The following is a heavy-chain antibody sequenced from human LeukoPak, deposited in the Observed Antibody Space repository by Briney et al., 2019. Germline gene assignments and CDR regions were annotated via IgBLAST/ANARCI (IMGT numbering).Heavy chain of an antibody. D-gene: IGHD1-26*01. Sequence: PSETLSLTCTVSGGSISTSSYYWGWIRQPPGKGLEWIGSIYYSGSTYYNPSLKSRVTISVDRSKNQFSLRLSSVTAADTAMYFCARRQGVGAPYFDLWGQGTLVTVSS. J-gene: IGHJ4*02. CDR3: ARRQGVGAPYFDL. CDR2: IYYSGST. CDR1: GGSISTSSYY. V-gene: IGHV4-39*01.